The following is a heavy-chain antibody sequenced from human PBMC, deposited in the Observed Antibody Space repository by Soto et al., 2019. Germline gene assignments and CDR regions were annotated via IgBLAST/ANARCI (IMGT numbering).Heavy chain of an antibody. Sequence: QVQLVESGGGLVQPGRSLRLSCAAAGFTFSSYGMHWVRQAPGKGLEWVAVISYDGSNKYYADSVTGRFTISRDNSKNTLYLQMNSLRAADTAVYYCAKGLYSSGWYGENSSSYMDVFGKWTTLTASS. CDR1: GFTFSSYG. CDR2: ISYDGSNK. CDR3: AKGLYSSGWYGENSSSYMDV. D-gene: IGHD6-19*01. J-gene: IGHJ6*03. V-gene: IGHV3-30*18.